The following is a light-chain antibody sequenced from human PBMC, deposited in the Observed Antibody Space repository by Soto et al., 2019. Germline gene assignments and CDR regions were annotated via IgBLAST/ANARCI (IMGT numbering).Light chain of an antibody. CDR1: QSISSN. Sequence: DIQMTQSPSSLSASVGDRVTITCRASQSISSNLNWYQQKPGKAPKLLIYTAASLQSGVPSRFSGSGSGTDFTLTIASLQLEDFATYYCQKSNSLPPTFGQGTKVEIK. CDR3: QKSNSLPPT. CDR2: TAA. V-gene: IGKV1-39*01. J-gene: IGKJ1*01.